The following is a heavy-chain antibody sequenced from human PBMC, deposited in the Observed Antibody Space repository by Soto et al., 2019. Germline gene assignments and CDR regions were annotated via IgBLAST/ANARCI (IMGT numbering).Heavy chain of an antibody. J-gene: IGHJ4*02. CDR1: GFIFNGYG. Sequence: QVQLVESGGGVVQPGRSLRLSCAASGFIFNGYGLHWVRQPPGKGLEWVAMISYDGSSKYYADSVKGRFTISRDNSKNTMYLQMNSLRPEDTAVYYCTREGNGYKYYFDYWGQGTLVTVSS. CDR2: ISYDGSSK. D-gene: IGHD5-12*01. CDR3: TREGNGYKYYFDY. V-gene: IGHV3-30-3*01.